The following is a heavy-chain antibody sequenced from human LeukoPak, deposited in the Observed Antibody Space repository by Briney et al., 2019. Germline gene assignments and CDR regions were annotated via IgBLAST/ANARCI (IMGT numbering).Heavy chain of an antibody. CDR2: ISSAGKT. D-gene: IGHD6-25*01. CDR1: SGSLSNYY. Sequence: PSETLSLTCTVSSGSLSNYYWTWIRQSPGKGLEWIASISSAGKTNSNPSLQSRVTISLDTSNHQLSLKMTSVISADTAVCYCARGHIAPQRQFIARRGLRTVSRFDPWGQGTLVLVSA. V-gene: IGHV4-59*01. J-gene: IGHJ5*02. CDR3: ARGHIAPQRQFIARRGLRTVSRFDP.